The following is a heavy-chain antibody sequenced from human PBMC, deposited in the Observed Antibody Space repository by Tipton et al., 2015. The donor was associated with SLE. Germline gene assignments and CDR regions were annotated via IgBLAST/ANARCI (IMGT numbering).Heavy chain of an antibody. V-gene: IGHV3-7*01. CDR3: AREFLGVGGTFDY. CDR2: INREGRDD. J-gene: IGHJ4*02. Sequence: SLRLSCVGSGFTFSRYWMSWVRQAQGEGLEWVGQINREGRDDKYADSVRGRFTISRDNAENSLYLQMNSLRVEDTAVYYCAREFLGVGGTFDYWGQGVPVIVSS. D-gene: IGHD1-26*01. CDR1: GFTFSRYW.